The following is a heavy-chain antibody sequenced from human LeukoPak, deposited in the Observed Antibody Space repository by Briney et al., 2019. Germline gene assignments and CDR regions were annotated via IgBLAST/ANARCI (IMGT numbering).Heavy chain of an antibody. CDR1: GGSFSGYY. J-gene: IGHJ6*02. V-gene: IGHV4-34*01. D-gene: IGHD2-2*01. CDR3: ARGPPPHCSSTSCYAGGRNPSYYYYYYGMDV. CDR2: INHSGST. Sequence: PSETLSLTCAVYGGSFSGYYWSWIRQPPGKGLEWMGEINHSGSTNDNPSLKSRVTISVDTSKNQFSLKLSSVTAPDTAVYYCARGPPPHCSSTSCYAGGRNPSYYYYYYGMDVWGQGTTVTVSS.